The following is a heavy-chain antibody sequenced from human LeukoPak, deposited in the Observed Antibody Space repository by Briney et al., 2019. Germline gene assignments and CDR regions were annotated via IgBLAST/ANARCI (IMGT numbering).Heavy chain of an antibody. Sequence: SETLSLTCTVSGGSISSYYWSWIRQPPGKGLEWIGYVYYGGSTNYNPSLKSRVTISVDTSKNQFSLKLSSVTAADTAVYYCARRRITAAGGEVWFHPWGQGTLVTVSS. CDR1: GGSISSYY. CDR3: ARRRITAAGGEVWFHP. V-gene: IGHV4-59*08. J-gene: IGHJ5*02. D-gene: IGHD6-13*01. CDR2: VYYGGST.